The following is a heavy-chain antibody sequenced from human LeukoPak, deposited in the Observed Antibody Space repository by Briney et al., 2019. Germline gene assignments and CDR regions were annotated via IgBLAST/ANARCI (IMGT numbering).Heavy chain of an antibody. CDR2: ISSSSSYI. Sequence: GSLRLSCAASGFTFSSYSMNWVRQAPGKGLEWVSSISSSSSYIYYADSVKGRFTISRDNAKNSLYLQMNSLRAEDTAVYYCARGFLGYVFFDHRGQGTLVTVSS. CDR3: ARGFLGYVFFDH. J-gene: IGHJ4*02. D-gene: IGHD5-12*01. V-gene: IGHV3-21*01. CDR1: GFTFSSYS.